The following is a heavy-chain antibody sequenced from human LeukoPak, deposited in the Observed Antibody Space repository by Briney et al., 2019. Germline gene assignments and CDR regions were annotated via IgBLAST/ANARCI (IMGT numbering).Heavy chain of an antibody. CDR3: ARGYSSGWYVGYYFDY. J-gene: IGHJ4*02. D-gene: IGHD6-19*01. V-gene: IGHV4-4*07. CDR2: IYTSGST. Sequence: PSETLSLTCTVSGGSISSYDWSWIRQPAGKGLEWIGRIYTSGSTNYNPSLKSRVTISVDTSKNQSSLKLSSVTAADTAVYYCARGYSSGWYVGYYFDYWGQGTLVTVSS. CDR1: GGSISSYD.